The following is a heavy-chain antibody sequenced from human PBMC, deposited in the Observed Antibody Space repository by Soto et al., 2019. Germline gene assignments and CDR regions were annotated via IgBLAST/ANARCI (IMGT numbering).Heavy chain of an antibody. CDR3: ARVNGITIFGDFAFDI. Sequence: GGSLRLSCAASGFTFSSYDMHWVRQATGKGLEWVSAIGTAGDTYYPGSVKGRFTISRENAKNSLYLQMNSLRAGDTAVYYCARVNGITIFGDFAFDIWGQGTMVTVSS. CDR2: IGTAGDT. CDR1: GFTFSSYD. D-gene: IGHD3-3*01. J-gene: IGHJ3*02. V-gene: IGHV3-13*01.